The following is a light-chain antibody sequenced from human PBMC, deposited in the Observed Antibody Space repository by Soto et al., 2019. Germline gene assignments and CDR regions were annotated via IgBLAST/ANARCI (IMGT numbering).Light chain of an antibody. CDR3: LQSSSTPPFT. CDR2: AAS. Sequence: DIQMTQSPSSLSASVGDRVTMTCRAIQPISNYLNWYQQKPGRAPKILIYAASRLRSVVPSRFSADGSGTDFTLTISSLQPKDFATYCCLQSSSTPPFTVGPGTKVDLK. J-gene: IGKJ3*01. CDR1: QPISNY. V-gene: IGKV1-39*01.